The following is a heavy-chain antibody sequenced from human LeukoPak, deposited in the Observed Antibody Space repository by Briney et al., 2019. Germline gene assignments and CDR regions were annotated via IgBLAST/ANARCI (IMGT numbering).Heavy chain of an antibody. J-gene: IGHJ4*02. Sequence: PSETLSLTCTVSGGSISSYYWSWIRQPPGKGLEWIGYIYYSGSTNYNPSLKSRVTISVDTSKNQFSLKLSSVTAADTAVYYCARVSGRDYSNYPDYWGQGTLVTVSS. CDR3: ARVSGRDYSNYPDY. CDR2: IYYSGST. CDR1: GGSISSYY. D-gene: IGHD4-11*01. V-gene: IGHV4-59*01.